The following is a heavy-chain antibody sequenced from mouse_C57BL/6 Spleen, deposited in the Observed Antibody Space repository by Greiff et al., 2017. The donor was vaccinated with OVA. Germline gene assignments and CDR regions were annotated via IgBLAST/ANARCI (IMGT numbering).Heavy chain of an antibody. V-gene: IGHV5-9-1*02. Sequence: EVHLVESGEGLVKPGGSLKLSCAASGFTFSSYAMSWVRQTPEKRLEWVAYISSGGDYIYYADTVKGRFTISRDNARNTLYLQMSSLKSEDTAMYHCTRDLGTGISDYWGQGTTLTVSS. CDR2: ISSGGDYI. D-gene: IGHD4-1*01. J-gene: IGHJ2*01. CDR1: GFTFSSYA. CDR3: TRDLGTGISDY.